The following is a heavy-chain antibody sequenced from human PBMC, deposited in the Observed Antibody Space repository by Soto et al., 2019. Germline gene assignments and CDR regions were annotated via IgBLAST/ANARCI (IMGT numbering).Heavy chain of an antibody. CDR2: MNPNSGNT. V-gene: IGHV1-8*01. J-gene: IGHJ5*02. Sequence: ASVKVSCKASGYTFTSYDINWVRQATGQGLEWMGWMNPNSGNTGYAQKFQGRVTMTRNTSISTAYMELSSLRSEDTAVYYCARGEYCTNGVCYPAPWGQGTLVTGSS. CDR3: ARGEYCTNGVCYPAP. D-gene: IGHD2-8*01. CDR1: GYTFTSYD.